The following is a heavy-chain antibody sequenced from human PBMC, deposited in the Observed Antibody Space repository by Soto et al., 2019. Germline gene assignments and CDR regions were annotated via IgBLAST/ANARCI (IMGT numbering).Heavy chain of an antibody. J-gene: IGHJ5*02. D-gene: IGHD6-13*01. CDR2: IFSNDER. CDR1: GFSLSNAGLG. Sequence: QVTVKESGPVLVKPTETLTLTCTVSGFSLSNAGLGVSWIRQPPGKALEWLAHIFSNDERSYSTSLKSRLTCFMDTAKSQVVLTMTKIDPVDTATYSCASPYSTSWYCFDPWGQGTLVTVSS. V-gene: IGHV2-26*04. CDR3: ASPYSTSWYCFDP.